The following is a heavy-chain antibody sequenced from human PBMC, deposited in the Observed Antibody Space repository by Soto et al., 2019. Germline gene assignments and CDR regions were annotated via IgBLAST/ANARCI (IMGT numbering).Heavy chain of an antibody. Sequence: PGGSLRLSCAASGFTFSSYAMSWVRQAPGKRLEWVSAISGSGGSTYYADSVKGPFTISRDNSKNTLYLQMNSLRAEDTAVYYCANAITGTMYYYGMDVWGQGTKVTVSS. CDR2: ISGSGGST. V-gene: IGHV3-23*01. CDR1: GFTFSSYA. D-gene: IGHD1-7*01. J-gene: IGHJ6*02. CDR3: ANAITGTMYYYGMDV.